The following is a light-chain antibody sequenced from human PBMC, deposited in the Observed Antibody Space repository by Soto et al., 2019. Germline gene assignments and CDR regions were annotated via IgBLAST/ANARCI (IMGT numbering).Light chain of an antibody. CDR1: QDISNY. V-gene: IGKV1-39*01. Sequence: DIQMTQSPPSLSVSVGYRVTITCQASQDISNYLHWYQQKPGKVPKLLIYAASSLHSGVPSRFSGSGPGPDFTLTISSLQPEDLGIYYCQQTYSTPPTFGQGTKVDIK. J-gene: IGKJ1*01. CDR2: AAS. CDR3: QQTYSTPPT.